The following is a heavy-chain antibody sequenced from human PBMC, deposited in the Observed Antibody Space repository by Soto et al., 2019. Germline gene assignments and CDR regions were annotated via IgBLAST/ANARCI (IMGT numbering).Heavy chain of an antibody. V-gene: IGHV4-28*05. CDR1: GYSIGTYNW. Sequence: QLPLQESGPGLVKPSDTLSLTCAVPGYSIGTYNWWAWIRQPPGKGLEWIGYIYYTGTVYYNLSLKNRVSMSVDTARDQFSLRLSSVTAADTAVYYCARTSRLKTGQLDYWGPGALVTVSS. J-gene: IGHJ4*02. CDR3: ARTSRLKTGQLDY. CDR2: IYYTGTV. D-gene: IGHD3-9*01.